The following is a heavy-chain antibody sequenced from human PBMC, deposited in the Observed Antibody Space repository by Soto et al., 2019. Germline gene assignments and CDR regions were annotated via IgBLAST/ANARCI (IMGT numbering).Heavy chain of an antibody. J-gene: IGHJ4*02. CDR1: GFTFSSYW. Sequence: GGSLRLSCAASGFTFSSYWMHWVRQASGKGLVWVSRINSDGSSTSYADSVKGRFTISRDNAKNTLYLQMNSLRAEDTVVYYCARDSTIFGVDWIDYWGQGTLVTVSS. V-gene: IGHV3-74*01. D-gene: IGHD3-3*01. CDR2: INSDGSST. CDR3: ARDSTIFGVDWIDY.